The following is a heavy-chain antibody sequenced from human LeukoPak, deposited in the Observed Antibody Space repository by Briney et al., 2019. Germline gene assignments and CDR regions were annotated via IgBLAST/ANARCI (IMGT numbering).Heavy chain of an antibody. CDR3: ARVLDSSGYYYGFDP. CDR2: INHSGST. CDR1: GGSISSYS. D-gene: IGHD3-22*01. V-gene: IGHV4-34*01. Sequence: SETLSLTCTVSGGSISSYSWSWMRQPAGKGLEWIGEINHSGSTNYNPSLKSRVTISVDTSKNQFSLKLSSVTAADTAVYYCARVLDSSGYYYGFDPWGQGTLVTVSS. J-gene: IGHJ5*02.